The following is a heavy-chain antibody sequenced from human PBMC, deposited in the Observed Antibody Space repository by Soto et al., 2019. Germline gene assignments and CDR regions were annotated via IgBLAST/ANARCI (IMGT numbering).Heavy chain of an antibody. Sequence: SETLSLTCTVSGGSISSGGYYWSWIRQHPGKGLEWIGYIYYSGSTYYNPSLKSRVTISVDTSKNQFSLKLSSVTAADTAVYYCARTQWLAPFDYWGQGTLVTVSS. CDR3: ARTQWLAPFDY. CDR1: GGSISSGGYY. V-gene: IGHV4-31*03. D-gene: IGHD6-19*01. J-gene: IGHJ4*02. CDR2: IYYSGST.